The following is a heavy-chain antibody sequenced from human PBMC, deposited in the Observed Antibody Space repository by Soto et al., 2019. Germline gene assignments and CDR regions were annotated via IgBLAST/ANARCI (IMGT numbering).Heavy chain of an antibody. J-gene: IGHJ4*02. D-gene: IGHD5-18*01. V-gene: IGHV4-30-4*01. Sequence: QVQLQESGPGLVKPSQTLSLTCTVSGGSISSGDNYWSWLRQPPGKGLEWIGYIYYSGSTYYNPSLKSRVTISVDTSKNQFSLKLNSVTAADTAVYYCASNSYGYILYDSWGQGTLVTVSS. CDR2: IYYSGST. CDR1: GGSISSGDNY. CDR3: ASNSYGYILYDS.